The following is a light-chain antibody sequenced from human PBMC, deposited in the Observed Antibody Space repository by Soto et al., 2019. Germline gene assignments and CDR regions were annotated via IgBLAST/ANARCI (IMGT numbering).Light chain of an antibody. CDR3: QQYNGYPLT. Sequence: DIQMTQSPSTLSASMGGRVTITCRASQSISSFLAWFQQKPGKGPNLLIYDASSLQSGVPPRFSGSGSGTEFTLTISSLQPDDFATYYCQQYNGYPLTFGPGTKVDIK. J-gene: IGKJ3*01. V-gene: IGKV1-5*01. CDR1: QSISSF. CDR2: DAS.